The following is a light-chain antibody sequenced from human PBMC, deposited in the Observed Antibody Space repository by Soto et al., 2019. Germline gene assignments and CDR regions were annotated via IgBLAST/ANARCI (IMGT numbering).Light chain of an antibody. Sequence: QSALPQPATVSWAPGPALNLLCTGNNSDVGGYNYVSWYQQHPGKATKLMIYDVSNRPSGVSNRFSGSKSGNTASLTISGLQAEDEADYYCSSYTSSSTPYVFGTGTKVTVL. CDR2: DVS. J-gene: IGLJ1*01. CDR3: SSYTSSSTPYV. CDR1: NSDVGGYNY. V-gene: IGLV2-14*01.